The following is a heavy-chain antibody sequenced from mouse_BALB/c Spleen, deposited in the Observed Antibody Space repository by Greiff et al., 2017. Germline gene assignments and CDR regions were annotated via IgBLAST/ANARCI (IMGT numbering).Heavy chain of an antibody. V-gene: IGHV5-17*02. D-gene: IGHD1-1*01. CDR3: ARLVVGLDY. CDR2: ISSGSSTI. CDR1: GFTFSSFG. J-gene: IGHJ2*01. Sequence: DVMLVESGGGLVQPGGSRKLSCAASGFTFSSFGMHWVRQAPEKGLEWVAYISSGSSTIYYADTVKGRFTISRDNPKNTLFLQMTSLRSEDTAMYYCARLVVGLDYWGQGTTLTVSS.